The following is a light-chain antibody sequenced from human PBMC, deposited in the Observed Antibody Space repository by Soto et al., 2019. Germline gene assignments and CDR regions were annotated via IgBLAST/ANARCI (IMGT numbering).Light chain of an antibody. J-gene: IGLJ2*01. CDR2: EVY. V-gene: IGLV2-8*01. CDR3: SSHAGSINVA. CDR1: SSDVGGYNY. Sequence: QPVLTQPPSASGSPGQSVTISCTGSSSDVGGYNYVSWYQQHPGKAPKLIIYEVYKRPSGVPDRFSGSKSDNTASLTVSGLQAEDEADYYCSSHAGSINVAFGGGTKVTVL.